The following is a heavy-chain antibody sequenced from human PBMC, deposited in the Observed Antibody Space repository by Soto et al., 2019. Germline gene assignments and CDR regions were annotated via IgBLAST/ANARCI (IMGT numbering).Heavy chain of an antibody. CDR3: GKVSRESSERDFDY. CDR1: GYTFSNYD. V-gene: IGHV1-8*01. Sequence: QVQLVQSGAELKKPGASVKVTCKASGYTFSNYDMNWVRQATGQGPEWIGWVNTNNGDTGYAQKVQARVTLTTDISTTTAYMELTSLRSEDTAIYYCGKVSRESSERDFDYWGQGTRITVSS. CDR2: VNTNNGDT. J-gene: IGHJ4*02. D-gene: IGHD3-10*01.